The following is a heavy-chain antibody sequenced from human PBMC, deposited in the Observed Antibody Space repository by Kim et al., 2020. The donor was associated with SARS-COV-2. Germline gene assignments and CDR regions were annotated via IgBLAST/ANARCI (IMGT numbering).Heavy chain of an antibody. Sequence: SETLSLTCTVSGGSISGSYYWGWIRQPPGKGLEWIGTIYYDGTTYYNPSIRSRVTISADTSKNQSSLKLSSVTAADTAVFDCARWIYSGNFYFFDSWGQGSLVTVSP. V-gene: IGHV4-39*01. D-gene: IGHD3-10*01. J-gene: IGHJ4*02. CDR1: GGSISGSYY. CDR2: IYYDGTT. CDR3: ARWIYSGNFYFFDS.